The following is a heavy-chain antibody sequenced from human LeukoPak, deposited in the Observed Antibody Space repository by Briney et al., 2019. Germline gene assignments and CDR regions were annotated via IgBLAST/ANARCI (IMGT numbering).Heavy chain of an antibody. CDR2: IYYSGST. D-gene: IGHD3-22*01. Sequence: ASETLSLTCTVSGGSISSYYWSWIRQPPGKGLEWIGYIYYSGSTNYNPSLKSRVTISVGTSKNQFSLKLSSVTAADTAVYYCARGRDYYDSSGYYGLDYWGQGTLVTVSS. V-gene: IGHV4-59*01. CDR1: GGSISSYY. J-gene: IGHJ4*02. CDR3: ARGRDYYDSSGYYGLDY.